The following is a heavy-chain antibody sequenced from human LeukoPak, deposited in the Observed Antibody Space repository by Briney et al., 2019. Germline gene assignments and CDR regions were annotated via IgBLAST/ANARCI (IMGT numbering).Heavy chain of an antibody. CDR1: GGTFSSYA. CDR3: AGARRDGYNHAFDI. CDR2: IIPIFGTA. V-gene: IGHV1-69*13. D-gene: IGHD5-24*01. J-gene: IGHJ3*02. Sequence: GASVKVSCKASGGTFSSYAISWVRQAPGQGLEWMGGIIPIFGTANYAQKFQGRVTITADESTSTAYMELSSLISEDTAVYYCAGARRDGYNHAFDIWGQGTMVTVSS.